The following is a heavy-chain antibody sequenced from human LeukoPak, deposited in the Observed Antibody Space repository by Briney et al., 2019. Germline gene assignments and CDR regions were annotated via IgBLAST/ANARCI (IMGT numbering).Heavy chain of an antibody. Sequence: GGSLRLSCAASGFTFSSYSMNWVRQAPGKGLEWVSSISSSSSYIYYADSVKGRFTISRDNAKNSLYPQMNGLRAEDTAVYYCARTVRSGYDYWGQGTLVTVSS. V-gene: IGHV3-21*01. CDR1: GFTFSSYS. D-gene: IGHD3-22*01. CDR3: ARTVRSGYDY. CDR2: ISSSSSYI. J-gene: IGHJ4*02.